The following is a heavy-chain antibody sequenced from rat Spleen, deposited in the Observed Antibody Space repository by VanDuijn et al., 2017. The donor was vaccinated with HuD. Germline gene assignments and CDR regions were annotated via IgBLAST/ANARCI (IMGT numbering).Heavy chain of an antibody. Sequence: EVQLVESGGGLVQPGRSMKLYCAASGLSFSNYDMAWVRQAPTKGLEWVASISYDGTATYYRDSVKGRFTLSRDNAKSTLYLQMGSLRSEDTGNYYCTRGGNYDFDYWGQGVMVTVSS. V-gene: IGHV5-25*01. D-gene: IGHD1-10*01. CDR2: ISYDGTAT. J-gene: IGHJ2*01. CDR1: GLSFSNYD. CDR3: TRGGNYDFDY.